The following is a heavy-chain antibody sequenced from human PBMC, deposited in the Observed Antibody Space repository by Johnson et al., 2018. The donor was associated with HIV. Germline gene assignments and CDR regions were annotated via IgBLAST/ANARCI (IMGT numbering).Heavy chain of an antibody. Sequence: VQLVESGGGVVQPGGSLRLSCAASGFSFSSYGMHWVRQAPGKGLEWVAFIRYDGSIKYYVDSVKGRFTISRDNSKNTVYLQMNSLRDEDTSVYYCTIWRWGWAGQEAFDIWGQGTMVTVSS. J-gene: IGHJ3*02. CDR2: IRYDGSIK. CDR3: TIWRWGWAGQEAFDI. D-gene: IGHD5-24*01. CDR1: GFSFSSYG. V-gene: IGHV3-30*02.